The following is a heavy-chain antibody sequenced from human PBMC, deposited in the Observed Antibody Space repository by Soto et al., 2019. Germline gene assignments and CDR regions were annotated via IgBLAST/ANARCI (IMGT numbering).Heavy chain of an antibody. D-gene: IGHD6-19*01. V-gene: IGHV3-30*18. CDR2: VSYEGNIQ. J-gene: IGHJ3*02. CDR3: ANIKRPVAGIDAFDI. Sequence: QGQLMESGGGVVQPGTSLRLSCVDSGASFSAYAMHWVRQAPGKGLEWVAGVSYEGNIQYYADSVKGRFTLSRDKSKATLILQMNSLTTEDTAVYFCANIKRPVAGIDAFDIGGQGTTVTVSS. CDR1: GASFSAYA.